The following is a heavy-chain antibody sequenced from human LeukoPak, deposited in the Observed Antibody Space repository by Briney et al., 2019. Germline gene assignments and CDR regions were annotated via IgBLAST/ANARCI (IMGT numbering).Heavy chain of an antibody. CDR2: INHSGST. Sequence: PSETLSLTCAVYGGSFSGYYWSWIRQPPGKGLEWIGEINHSGSTNYNPSLKSRVTISVDTSKNQFSLKLSSVTAADTAVYYCARMAYSSSWRPRLGWFDPWGQGTLVTVSS. D-gene: IGHD6-13*01. V-gene: IGHV4-34*01. J-gene: IGHJ5*02. CDR1: GGSFSGYY. CDR3: ARMAYSSSWRPRLGWFDP.